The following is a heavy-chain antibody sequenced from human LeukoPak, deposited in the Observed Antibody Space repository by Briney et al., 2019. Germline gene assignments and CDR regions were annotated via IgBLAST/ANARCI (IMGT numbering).Heavy chain of an antibody. CDR1: GFTFSTYT. V-gene: IGHV3-23*01. CDR3: GRHISSLYNYYGMDV. J-gene: IGHJ6*02. D-gene: IGHD6-6*01. Sequence: GGSLRLSCAASGFTFSTYTMYGVRHPPGRRREWVSIIGNNGGGIHYADSVKGRFTISRDNFKNALYLQMNSLRVEDTAVYYCGRHISSLYNYYGMDVWGQGTTVTVSS. CDR2: IGNNGGGI.